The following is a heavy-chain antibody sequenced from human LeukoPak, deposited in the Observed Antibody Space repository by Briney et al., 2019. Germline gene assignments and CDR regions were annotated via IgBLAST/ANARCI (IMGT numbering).Heavy chain of an antibody. V-gene: IGHV4-38-2*02. J-gene: IGHJ6*03. CDR2: ICHSGST. CDR3: ARGRWRRHSYYYYMDV. D-gene: IGHD3-3*01. Sequence: SETLSLTCTVSGYSISSGYYWGWIRQPPGKGLEWIGSICHSGSTYYNPSLKSRVTISVDTSKNQFSLKLSSVTAADTAVYYCARGRWRRHSYYYYMDVWGKGTTVTVSS. CDR1: GYSISSGYY.